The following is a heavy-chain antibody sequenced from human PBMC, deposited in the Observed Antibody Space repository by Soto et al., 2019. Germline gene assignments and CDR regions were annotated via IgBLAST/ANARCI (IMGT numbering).Heavy chain of an antibody. CDR2: IKQAGGEK. Sequence: EVHLVESGGGLVQPGGSLRLSCAASGFTFSNYWMSWVRQAPGRGLEWVASIKQAGGEKYYMDSVKGRFTISKDNAKNSLYLQLNSLRAGDTAVYYCARDSHAHFDYWGQGTLVTVSS. J-gene: IGHJ4*02. V-gene: IGHV3-7*01. CDR1: GFTFSNYW. CDR3: ARDSHAHFDY.